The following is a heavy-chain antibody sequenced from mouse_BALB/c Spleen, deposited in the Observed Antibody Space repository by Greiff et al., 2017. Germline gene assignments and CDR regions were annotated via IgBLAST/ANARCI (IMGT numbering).Heavy chain of an antibody. CDR3: ARERGNYYAMDY. V-gene: IGHV1-18*01. CDR2: INPNNGGT. D-gene: IGHD2-1*01. J-gene: IGHJ4*01. Sequence: VQLQQSGPELVKPGASVKMSCKASGYTFTDYNMDWVKQSHGKSLEWIGDINPNNGGTIYNQKFKGKATLTVDKSSSTAYMELRSLTSEDTAVYYCARERGNYYAMDYWGQGTSVTVSS. CDR1: GYTFTDYN.